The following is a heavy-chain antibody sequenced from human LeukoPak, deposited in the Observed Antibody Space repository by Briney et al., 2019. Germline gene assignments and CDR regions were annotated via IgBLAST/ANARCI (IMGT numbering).Heavy chain of an antibody. CDR3: ARDTYLYRGGSDY. D-gene: IGHD3-16*01. J-gene: IGHJ4*02. V-gene: IGHV4-39*02. CDR1: GGSIIIDNYY. CDR2: ISYAGHT. Sequence: SETLSLTCTVSGGSIIIDNYYWSWIRQPPGKGLLWIGSISYAGHTYYNPSLQSRVTISVDTSKNQFSLNLASVTAADTAIYYCARDTYLYRGGSDYWGLGTLVTVSS.